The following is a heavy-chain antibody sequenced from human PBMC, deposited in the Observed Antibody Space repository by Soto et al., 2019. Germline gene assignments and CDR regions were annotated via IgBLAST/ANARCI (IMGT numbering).Heavy chain of an antibody. Sequence: VHLVQSGAAVRKPGSSVNVSCKASGGTFTNYIITWVRQAPGPGLEWMGDIIPIFGTTNYAQKFQGRLTLTADKSTTTAYMELPSLRFEDTAVYYCARVSYGVYGLDFWGQGTLVTVSP. CDR2: IIPIFGTT. CDR1: GGTFTNYI. D-gene: IGHD4-17*01. J-gene: IGHJ4*02. V-gene: IGHV1-69*06. CDR3: ARVSYGVYGLDF.